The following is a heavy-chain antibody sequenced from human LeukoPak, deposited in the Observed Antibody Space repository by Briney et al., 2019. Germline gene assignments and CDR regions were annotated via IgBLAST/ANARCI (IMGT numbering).Heavy chain of an antibody. Sequence: ASVKVSCKASGYTFTGYYMHWVRQAPGQGLEWMGWINPNSGGTNYAQKFQGRVTMTRDTSISTAYMELGRLRSDDTAVYYCARDKNLLLSFDYWGQGTLVTVSS. CDR2: INPNSGGT. CDR1: GYTFTGYY. V-gene: IGHV1-2*02. J-gene: IGHJ4*02. CDR3: ARDKNLLLSFDY. D-gene: IGHD2-2*01.